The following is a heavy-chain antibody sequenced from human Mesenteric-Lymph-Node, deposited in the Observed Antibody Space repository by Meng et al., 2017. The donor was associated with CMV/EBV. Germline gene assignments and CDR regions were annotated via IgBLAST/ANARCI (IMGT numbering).Heavy chain of an antibody. Sequence: SVNVSCKASGFTFTSSAVQWVRQARGQRLEWIGWIVVDSGNTNYAQKFQERVTITRDMSTSTAYMELSSLRSEDTAVYYCAAFSTTVTTYYFDYWGQGTLVTVSS. CDR3: AAFSTTVTTYYFDY. V-gene: IGHV1-58*01. CDR2: IVVDSGNT. J-gene: IGHJ4*02. CDR1: GFTFTSSA. D-gene: IGHD4-11*01.